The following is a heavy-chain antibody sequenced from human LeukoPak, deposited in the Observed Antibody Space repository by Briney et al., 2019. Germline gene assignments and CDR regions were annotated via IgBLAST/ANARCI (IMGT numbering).Heavy chain of an antibody. Sequence: ASVKDSCNASGYTFTSYAMHWVRQAPGQRLEWMGWINAGNGNTKYSQEFQGRVTITRDTSASTAYMELSSLRSEDTAVYYCARVVVTDRSYYYYYGMDVWGQGTTVTVSS. D-gene: IGHD3-16*02. V-gene: IGHV1-3*01. CDR2: INAGNGNT. J-gene: IGHJ6*01. CDR1: GYTFTSYA. CDR3: ARVVVTDRSYYYYYGMDV.